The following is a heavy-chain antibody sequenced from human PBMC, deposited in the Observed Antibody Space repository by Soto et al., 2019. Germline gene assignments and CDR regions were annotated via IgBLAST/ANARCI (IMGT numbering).Heavy chain of an antibody. Sequence: GGSLILSCAASGFTFSDYYMSWVRQAPRKGLEWVSHISSGSTSIYYTDSVKGRFTISRDNAKSSLYLQMNSLRAEDTAMYYCARIIGYGVDVWGQGTTVTVSS. V-gene: IGHV3-11*01. CDR3: ARIIGYGVDV. CDR1: GFTFSDYY. J-gene: IGHJ6*02. CDR2: ISSGSTSI. D-gene: IGHD2-15*01.